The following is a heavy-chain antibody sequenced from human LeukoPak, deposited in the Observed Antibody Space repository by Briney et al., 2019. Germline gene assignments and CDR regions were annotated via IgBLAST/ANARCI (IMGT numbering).Heavy chain of an antibody. CDR2: INPSGGST. V-gene: IGHV1-46*01. J-gene: IGHJ4*02. Sequence: ASVKVSCKASGYTFTNYYIHWVRQAPGQGLEWTGIINPSGGSTSYAQKFQGRVTMTRDTSTSTVYMELSSLRSEDTAVYYCAREGPYSDSSRSRYDYWGQGTLVTVSS. D-gene: IGHD6-6*01. CDR3: AREGPYSDSSRSRYDY. CDR1: GYTFTNYY.